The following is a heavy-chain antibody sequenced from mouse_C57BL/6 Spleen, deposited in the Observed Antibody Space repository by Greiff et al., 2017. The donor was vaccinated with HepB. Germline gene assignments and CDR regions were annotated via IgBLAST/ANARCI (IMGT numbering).Heavy chain of an antibody. CDR3: ARSGNGAMDY. V-gene: IGHV1-19*01. CDR2: INPYNGGT. CDR1: GYTFTDYY. Sequence: EVQLQQSGPVLVKPGASVKMSCKASGYTFTDYYMNWVKQSHGKSLEWIGVINPYNGGTSYNQKVKGKATLTVDTSSSTAYMELNSLTSADSAVYDCARSGNGAMDYWGQVTAVTVSS. D-gene: IGHD3-1*01. J-gene: IGHJ4*01.